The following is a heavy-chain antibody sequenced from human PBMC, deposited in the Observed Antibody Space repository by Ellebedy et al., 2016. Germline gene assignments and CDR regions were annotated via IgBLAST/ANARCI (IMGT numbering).Heavy chain of an antibody. Sequence: GGSLRLSCAASGFTFCSYGMHWVRQAPGKGLEWVAVIWYDGSNKYYADSVKGRFTISRDNSKNTLYLQMNSLRAEDTAVYYCAREVGAGVGDWEFDYWGQGTLVTVSS. CDR2: IWYDGSNK. CDR3: AREVGAGVGDWEFDY. V-gene: IGHV3-33*08. D-gene: IGHD3-10*01. CDR1: GFTFCSYG. J-gene: IGHJ4*02.